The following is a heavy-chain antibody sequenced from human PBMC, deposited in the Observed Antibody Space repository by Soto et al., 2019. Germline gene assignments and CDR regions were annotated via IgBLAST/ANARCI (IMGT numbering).Heavy chain of an antibody. D-gene: IGHD3-16*01. CDR2: IYYSGST. CDR3: ARLSRGSSAGMDV. CDR1: DDSISSYY. J-gene: IGHJ6*02. Sequence: SETLSLTCTVSDDSISSYYWNWIRQPPGKGLEWIGYIYYSGSTDYNPSLKSRVTISIDTSKNQFSLKLSSVTAADTAVYYCARLSRGSSAGMDVWGQGTTVTVSS. V-gene: IGHV4-59*08.